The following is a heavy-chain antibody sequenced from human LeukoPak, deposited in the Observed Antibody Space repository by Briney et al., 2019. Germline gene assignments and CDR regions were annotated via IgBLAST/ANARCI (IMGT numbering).Heavy chain of an antibody. Sequence: LGGSLRLSCATSGFTFTNYPRNGVRKAPGKGLEWVSAVTGPGDATYYADSVKGRFFMSREDSKTTVYLQMNSLRAEDTAIYYCAKGAEIDLWGQGTLVTVSS. V-gene: IGHV3-23*01. CDR1: GFTFTNYP. CDR3: AKGAEIDL. CDR2: VTGPGDAT. D-gene: IGHD3-16*01. J-gene: IGHJ5*02.